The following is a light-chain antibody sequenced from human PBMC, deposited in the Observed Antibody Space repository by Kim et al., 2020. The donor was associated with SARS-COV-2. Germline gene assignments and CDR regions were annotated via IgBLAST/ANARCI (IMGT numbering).Light chain of an antibody. V-gene: IGKV1-17*03. Sequence: ASVGDRVTITCRASQGISSDLAWCQQKPVKGPKRLFYAASMLQSGVPSRFSGSGSGTEFTLTISSLQPEDFATYYCLQHDSYPLTFGGVTKVDIK. CDR2: AAS. J-gene: IGKJ4*01. CDR1: QGISSD. CDR3: LQHDSYPLT.